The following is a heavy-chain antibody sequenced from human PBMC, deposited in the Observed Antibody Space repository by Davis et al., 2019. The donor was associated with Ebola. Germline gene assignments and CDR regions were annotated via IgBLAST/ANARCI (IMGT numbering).Heavy chain of an antibody. V-gene: IGHV4-38-2*02. CDR1: GGSISSYY. CDR2: IYHSGST. CDR3: ARRGTVDTAMVGSGFDY. J-gene: IGHJ4*02. D-gene: IGHD5-18*01. Sequence: PSETLSLTCTVSGGSISSYYWGWIRQPPGKGLEWIGSIYHSGSTYYNPSLKSRVTISVDTSKNQFSLKLSSVTAADTAVYYCARRGTVDTAMVGSGFDYWGQGTLVTVSS.